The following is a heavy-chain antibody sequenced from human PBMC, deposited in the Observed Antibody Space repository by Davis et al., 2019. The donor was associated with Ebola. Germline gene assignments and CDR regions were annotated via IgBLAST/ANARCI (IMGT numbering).Heavy chain of an antibody. CDR2: INPNTGDT. D-gene: IGHD6-19*01. Sequence: ASVKVSCKTSGFSFTAYYIHWVRQAPGQGLEWMGRINPNTGDTTDAQRFQGRVTVTRDTSVSTVYMELSSLRSDDTAVYYCAGPHPYSTGWYFDTWGQGTLVTVSS. J-gene: IGHJ4*02. V-gene: IGHV1-2*06. CDR3: AGPHPYSTGWYFDT. CDR1: GFSFTAYY.